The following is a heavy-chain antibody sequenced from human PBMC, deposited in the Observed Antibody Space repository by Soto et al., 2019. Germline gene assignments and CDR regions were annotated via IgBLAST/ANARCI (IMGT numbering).Heavy chain of an antibody. CDR2: IYPGDSDT. V-gene: IGHV5-51*01. D-gene: IGHD1-26*01. CDR1: GYSFTSYW. CDR3: ARQPYSRSYYGYYFDY. Sequence: PEESLKISCKGSGYSFTSYWIGWVRQMPGKGLEWMGIIYPGDSDTRYSPSFQGQVTISADKSISTAYLQWSSLKASDTAMYYCARQPYSRSYYGYYFDYCGQGPLVPVYS. J-gene: IGHJ4*02.